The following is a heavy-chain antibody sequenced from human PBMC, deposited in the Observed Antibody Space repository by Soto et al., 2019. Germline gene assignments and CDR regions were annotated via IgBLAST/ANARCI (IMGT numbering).Heavy chain of an antibody. CDR3: ASGGYYDFWSGSTNYYYYGMDV. J-gene: IGHJ6*02. V-gene: IGHV4-30-4*08. CDR1: GGSISSGGYY. CDR2: IYYSGST. Sequence: PSETLSLTCTVSGGSISSGGYYWSWIRQHPGKGLEWIGYIYYSGSTYYNPSLKSRVTISVDTSKNQFSLKLSSVTAADTAVYYCASGGYYDFWSGSTNYYYYGMDVWGQGTTVTVSS. D-gene: IGHD3-3*01.